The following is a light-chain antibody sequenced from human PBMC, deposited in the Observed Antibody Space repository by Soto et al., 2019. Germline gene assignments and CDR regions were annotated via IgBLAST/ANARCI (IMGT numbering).Light chain of an antibody. J-gene: IGKJ2*03. CDR1: QDISTS. CDR3: QHFRTYPFS. Sequence: DIQLTQSPSFLSASVGDRVTVSCRASQDISTSLAWFQQKAGKVPQLLVYPASTLQDGVPSRFSGSGSGTYFTLTINNLKAEDFATYYCQHFRTYPFSFGPGTKLDIK. CDR2: PAS. V-gene: IGKV1-9*01.